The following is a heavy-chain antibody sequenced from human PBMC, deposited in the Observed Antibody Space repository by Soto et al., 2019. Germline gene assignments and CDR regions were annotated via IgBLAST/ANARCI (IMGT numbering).Heavy chain of an antibody. CDR1: GYTFTSYD. Sequence: QVQLVQSGAEVKKPGASVKVSCKASGYTFTSYDINWVRQATGQGLEYLGWMNPNSGNTGYVQKFQGRVTMTRDTSLXTAYMDLSSLRSEDLAVYFCARGIKYGAYSRWFDPWGQGTLVTVSS. CDR3: ARGIKYGAYSRWFDP. D-gene: IGHD4-17*01. CDR2: MNPNSGNT. J-gene: IGHJ5*02. V-gene: IGHV1-8*01.